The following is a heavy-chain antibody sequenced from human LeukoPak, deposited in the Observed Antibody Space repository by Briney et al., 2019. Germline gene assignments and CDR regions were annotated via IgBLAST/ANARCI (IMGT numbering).Heavy chain of an antibody. CDR2: INHSGST. J-gene: IGHJ5*02. V-gene: IGHV4-34*01. CDR3: ARVGLGYCSGGSCYSRWFDP. CDR1: GGSFSGYY. D-gene: IGHD2-15*01. Sequence: KTSETLSLTCAVYGGSFSGYYWSWIRQPPGKGLEWIGEINHSGSTNYNPSLKSRVTISVDTSKNQFSLKLSSVTAADTAVYYCARVGLGYCSGGSCYSRWFDPWGQGTLVTVPS.